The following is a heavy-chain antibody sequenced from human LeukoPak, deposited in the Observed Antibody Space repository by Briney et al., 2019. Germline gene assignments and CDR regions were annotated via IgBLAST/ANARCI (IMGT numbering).Heavy chain of an antibody. Sequence: SETLSLTCAVYGGSISSYYWSWIRQPAGKGLEWIGRIYTSGSTNYNPSLKSRVTMSVDTSKNQFSLKLSSVTAADTAVYYCASLHRYSYGPYYYYYMDVWGKGTTVTVSS. CDR1: GGSISSYY. CDR3: ASLHRYSYGPYYYYYMDV. V-gene: IGHV4-59*10. D-gene: IGHD5-18*01. J-gene: IGHJ6*03. CDR2: IYTSGST.